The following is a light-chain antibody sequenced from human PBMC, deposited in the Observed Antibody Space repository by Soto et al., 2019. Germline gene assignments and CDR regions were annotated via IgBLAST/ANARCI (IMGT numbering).Light chain of an antibody. CDR3: SSYTNTHTRR. V-gene: IGLV2-14*01. CDR1: SSDVGGYNY. CDR2: DVS. Sequence: QSVLTQPASVSGSPGQSITISCTGTSSDVGGYNYVSWYQQHPGTSPKLMIYDVSNRPSGVSNRFSGSKSGNTASLTISGLQAEDEADYYGSSYTNTHTRRFGGGTKLTVL. J-gene: IGLJ2*01.